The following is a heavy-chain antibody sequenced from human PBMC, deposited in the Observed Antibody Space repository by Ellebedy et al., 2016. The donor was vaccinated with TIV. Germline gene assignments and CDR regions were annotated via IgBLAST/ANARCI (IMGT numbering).Heavy chain of an antibody. V-gene: IGHV3-9*01. J-gene: IGHJ2*01. CDR2: IGSNGGST. D-gene: IGHD2-15*01. CDR1: GFSFDDFA. Sequence: GGSLRLXXVASGFSFDDFAMHWVRQAPGKGLEWVSGIGSNGGSTAYADSVKGRFTISRDNGKTSLYLQMNSLRPEDTALYHCARRVAGYFDLWGRGTLVTVSS. CDR3: ARRVAGYFDL.